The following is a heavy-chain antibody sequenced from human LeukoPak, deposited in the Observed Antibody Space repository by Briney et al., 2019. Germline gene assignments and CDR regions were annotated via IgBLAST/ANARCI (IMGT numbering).Heavy chain of an antibody. J-gene: IGHJ4*02. V-gene: IGHV4-59*08. CDR3: AAESERWLVRS. D-gene: IGHD6-19*01. CDR1: GGSISSYY. Sequence: SETLSLTCTVSGGSISSYYWSWLRQPPGKGLEWIGYISYSGSTNYNPSLKSRVTISVDTSKNQFSLKLSSVTAADTAVYYCAAESERWLVRSWGQGTLVTVSS. CDR2: ISYSGST.